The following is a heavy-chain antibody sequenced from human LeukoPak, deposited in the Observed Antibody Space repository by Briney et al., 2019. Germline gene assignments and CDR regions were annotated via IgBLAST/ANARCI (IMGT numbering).Heavy chain of an antibody. CDR3: ARGHSSSWYYFDY. CDR1: GGSISSGSYY. CDR2: IYTSGST. V-gene: IGHV4-61*02. J-gene: IGHJ4*02. D-gene: IGHD6-13*01. Sequence: PSETLSLTCTVSGGSISSGSYYWSWIRQPAGKGLEWIGRIYTSGSTNYNPSLKSRVTISVDTSKNQFSLKLSSVTAADTAAYYCARGHSSSWYYFDYWGQGTLVTVSS.